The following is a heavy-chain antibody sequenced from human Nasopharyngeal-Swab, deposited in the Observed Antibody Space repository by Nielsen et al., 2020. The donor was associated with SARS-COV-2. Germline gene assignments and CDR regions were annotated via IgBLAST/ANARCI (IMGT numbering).Heavy chain of an antibody. CDR1: GFTFSDYY. J-gene: IGHJ3*02. Sequence: GESLKISCAASGFTFSDYYMSWIRQAPGKGLEWVSYISSSGSTICYADSVKGRFTISRDNAKNSLYLQMNSLRAEDTAVYYCASDLAYCGGDCYGNAFDIWGQGTMVTVSS. V-gene: IGHV3-11*04. D-gene: IGHD2-21*02. CDR3: ASDLAYCGGDCYGNAFDI. CDR2: ISSSGSTI.